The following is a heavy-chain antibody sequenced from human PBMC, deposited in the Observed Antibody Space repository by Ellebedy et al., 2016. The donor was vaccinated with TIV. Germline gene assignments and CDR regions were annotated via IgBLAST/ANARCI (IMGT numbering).Heavy chain of an antibody. CDR3: ARGLFEGYDIFTAFDI. D-gene: IGHD3-9*01. CDR2: INSDGSST. V-gene: IGHV3-74*01. J-gene: IGHJ3*02. Sequence: GESLKISCAASGFTFSSHWMHWVRQAPGKGLVWVSRINSDGSSTSYADSVKGRFTISRDNAKNTLYLQMNSLRAEDTAVYYCARGLFEGYDIFTAFDIWGQGTMVTVSS. CDR1: GFTFSSHW.